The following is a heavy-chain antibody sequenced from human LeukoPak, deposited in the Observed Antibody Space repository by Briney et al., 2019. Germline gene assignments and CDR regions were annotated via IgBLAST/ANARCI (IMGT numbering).Heavy chain of an antibody. D-gene: IGHD5-12*01. CDR1: GGSISHFY. Sequence: SETLSLTCSASGGSISHFYWSWIRQPPGKGLEWIGYMYYNGDTNFNSSLKSRVSISVDTSKNQFSLRLTSVTAADTAVYYCATHSGYDLYYFDYWGQGTLVTVSS. V-gene: IGHV4-59*01. CDR2: MYYNGDT. CDR3: ATHSGYDLYYFDY. J-gene: IGHJ4*02.